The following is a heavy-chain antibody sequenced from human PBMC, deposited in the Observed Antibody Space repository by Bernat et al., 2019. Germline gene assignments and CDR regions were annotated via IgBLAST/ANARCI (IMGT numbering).Heavy chain of an antibody. D-gene: IGHD6-13*01. J-gene: IGHJ4*01. CDR1: GFTFRSYG. CDR3: SAAGLDF. V-gene: IGHV3-30*03. Sequence: QVQPVEAGGGVVQPGRSLRHSCSASGFTFRSYGMHGVGQAPGKGLEWVAVISYDGSNKYYADSVKGRFTISRDNSKNTLYLQMNSLRAEDTSVYYCSAAGLDFWGQGTLVTVSS. CDR2: ISYDGSNK.